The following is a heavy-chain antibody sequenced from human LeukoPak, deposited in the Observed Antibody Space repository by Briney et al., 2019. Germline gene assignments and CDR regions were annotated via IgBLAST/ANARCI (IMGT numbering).Heavy chain of an antibody. Sequence: GGSLRLSCAASGFNFNDYGMSWVRQAPGKGLEWVSGINWNGGSTGYADSVKGRFTISRDNAKSSLYLQMNSLRAEDTALYYCAREDGEGIIAAISDYWGQGTLVTVSS. CDR2: INWNGGST. CDR3: AREDGEGIIAAISDY. J-gene: IGHJ4*02. D-gene: IGHD2-2*02. V-gene: IGHV3-20*04. CDR1: GFNFNDYG.